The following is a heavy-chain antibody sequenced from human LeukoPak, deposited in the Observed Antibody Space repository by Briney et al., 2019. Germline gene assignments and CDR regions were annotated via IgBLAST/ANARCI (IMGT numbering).Heavy chain of an antibody. CDR1: GGSINRGGYS. CDR3: ARGAHYNIFTAYFDY. J-gene: IGHJ4*02. CDR2: IYHSGST. Sequence: SETLSLTCAVSGGSINRGGYSWGWIRQPPGTGLEWIGYIYHSGSTYYNPSPESRVTISLDRSKNQFSLKLTSVTAADTAVYYCARGAHYNIFTAYFDYWGQGTLVTVSS. V-gene: IGHV4-30-2*01. D-gene: IGHD3-9*01.